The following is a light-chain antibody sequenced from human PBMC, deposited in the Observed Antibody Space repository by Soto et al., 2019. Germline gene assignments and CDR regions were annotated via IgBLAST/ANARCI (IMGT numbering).Light chain of an antibody. Sequence: QSALTQPASVSGSPGQSITISCTGTSSDVGGYNYVSWYQQHPGKAPKLMIYEVSNRPSGVSNRFSGSKSGNTASLTISGLLAEDEGDYSCSSYTSSSTVVFGGGTKLTVL. V-gene: IGLV2-14*01. CDR3: SSYTSSSTVV. CDR2: EVS. CDR1: SSDVGGYNY. J-gene: IGLJ2*01.